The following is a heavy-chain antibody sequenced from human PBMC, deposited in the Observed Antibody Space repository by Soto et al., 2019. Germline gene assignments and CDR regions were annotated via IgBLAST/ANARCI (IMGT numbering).Heavy chain of an antibody. V-gene: IGHV3-23*01. CDR2: ISGSGGST. CDR1: GFTFSSYA. Sequence: WGSLRLSCAASGFTFSSYAMSWFRQAPGKGLEWVSAISGSGGSTYYADSVKGRFTISRGNSKNTLYLQMNSLRAEDTAVYYCAKEYYYDSSGSNIWGQGTMVTVSS. CDR3: AKEYYYDSSGSNI. J-gene: IGHJ3*02. D-gene: IGHD3-22*01.